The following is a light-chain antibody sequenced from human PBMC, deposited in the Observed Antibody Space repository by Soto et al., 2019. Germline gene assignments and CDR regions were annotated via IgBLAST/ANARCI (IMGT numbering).Light chain of an antibody. CDR3: QQYDRASWT. Sequence: DIQMTQSPSTLSASVGDRVIITCRASQSISSWLAWYQQKPGKAPDLLIYRASTLKTGIPSRFSGSGSGTEFTLTISNLQPDDFATYSCQQYDRASWTFGAGTKVEIK. V-gene: IGKV1-5*03. CDR1: QSISSW. J-gene: IGKJ1*01. CDR2: RAS.